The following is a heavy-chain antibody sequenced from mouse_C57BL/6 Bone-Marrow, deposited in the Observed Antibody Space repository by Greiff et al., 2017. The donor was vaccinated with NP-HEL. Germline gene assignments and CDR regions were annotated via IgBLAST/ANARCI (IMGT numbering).Heavy chain of an antibody. Sequence: QQSQTLSLACTFSGISLSTSGMGLSWLRKPSGKALEWLASIWNNDNYYNPSLKSRLTISKETSNYQNGMCRKKKASLPEETVTVVPVPQTSKYSATTVVINGAWFAYWGQGTLVTVSA. J-gene: IGHJ3*01. V-gene: IGHV8-2*01. CDR3: PVPQTSKYSATTVVINGAWFAY. CDR1: ISLSTSGMGL. D-gene: IGHD1-1*01. CDR2: WNNDNY.